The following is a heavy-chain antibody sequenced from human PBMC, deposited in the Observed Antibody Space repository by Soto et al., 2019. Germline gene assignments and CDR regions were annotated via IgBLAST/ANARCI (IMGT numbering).Heavy chain of an antibody. D-gene: IGHD2-15*01. Sequence: PSETLSLTCTVSGGSISSSSYYWGWIRQPPGKGLEWIGSIYYSGSTYYNPSLKSRVTISVDTSKNQFSLKLSSVTAADTAVYYCARLGVGYCSGGSCKKAFDIWGQGTMVTVS. CDR1: GGSISSSSYY. CDR3: ARLGVGYCSGGSCKKAFDI. V-gene: IGHV4-39*01. CDR2: IYYSGST. J-gene: IGHJ3*02.